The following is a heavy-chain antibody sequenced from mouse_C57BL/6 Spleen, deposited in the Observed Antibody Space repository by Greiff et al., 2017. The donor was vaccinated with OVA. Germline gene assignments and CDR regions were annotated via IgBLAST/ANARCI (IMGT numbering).Heavy chain of an antibody. Sequence: VQLQQSGAELVKPGASVKLSCTASGFNIKDYYMHWVKQRTEQGLEWIGRIDPEDGETKYAPKFQGTATITAATSSNTAYLQLSSLTSEDTAVYYWARPSSYGSSYFDYWGQGTTLTVSS. J-gene: IGHJ2*01. CDR2: IDPEDGET. V-gene: IGHV14-2*01. CDR1: GFNIKDYY. D-gene: IGHD1-1*01. CDR3: ARPSSYGSSYFDY.